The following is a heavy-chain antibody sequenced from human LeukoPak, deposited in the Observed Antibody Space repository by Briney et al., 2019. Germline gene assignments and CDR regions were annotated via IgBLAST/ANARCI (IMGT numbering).Heavy chain of an antibody. CDR1: GGSISSYY. V-gene: IGHV4-59*08. Sequence: SETLSLTCTVSGGSISSYYWSWIRQPPGKGLQWIGYIYYSGSTNYNPSLKSRVIISVDTSKNQFSLKLSSVTAADTAVYYCAKHPYDSSGYPTQGSYPDYWGQGTLVTVSS. J-gene: IGHJ4*02. CDR3: AKHPYDSSGYPTQGSYPDY. D-gene: IGHD3-22*01. CDR2: IYYSGST.